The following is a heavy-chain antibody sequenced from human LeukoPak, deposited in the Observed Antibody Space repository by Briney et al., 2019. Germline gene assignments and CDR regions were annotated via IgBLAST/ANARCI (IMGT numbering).Heavy chain of an antibody. V-gene: IGHV4-59*01. CDR2: IYYSGST. CDR1: GGSIRSYF. J-gene: IGHJ4*02. Sequence: SSETLSLTCTVSGGSIRSYFWSWIRQPPGKGLEWLGYIYYSGSTNYNPSLNSRVTISVDTSKNQFSLKLSSVTAADTAVYYCARVQTPSGSGSYSFDYWGQGTLVTVSS. D-gene: IGHD3-10*01. CDR3: ARVQTPSGSGSYSFDY.